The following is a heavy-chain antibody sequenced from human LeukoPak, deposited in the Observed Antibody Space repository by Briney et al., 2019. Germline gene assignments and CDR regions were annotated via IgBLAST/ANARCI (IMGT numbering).Heavy chain of an antibody. CDR1: GSSFTSYW. D-gene: IGHD4-17*01. V-gene: IGHV5-51*01. J-gene: IGHJ4*02. CDR2: IYPGDSDT. Sequence: GASLQISCKGSGSSFTSYWIGWVRPMPGKGLEWMGIIYPGDSDTRYSPSFQGQVTISADKSISTAYLQWSSLKASDTAMYYCARHATTVTTQSDYWGQGTLVTVSS. CDR3: ARHATTVTTQSDY.